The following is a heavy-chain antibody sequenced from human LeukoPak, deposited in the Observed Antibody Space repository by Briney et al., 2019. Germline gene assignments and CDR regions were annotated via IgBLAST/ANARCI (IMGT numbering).Heavy chain of an antibody. CDR1: GGSISSGSYY. CDR2: IYNNESP. D-gene: IGHD2-21*02. Sequence: SETLSLTCTVSGGSISSGSYYWSWIRQPPGKGLEWIAYIYNNESPNYNSSLKSRVTISVDTAKNQLSLRLSSVTAADTAVYYCARRGGDNLKEYFDLWGRGTLVTVSS. CDR3: ARRGGDNLKEYFDL. V-gene: IGHV4-61*01. J-gene: IGHJ2*01.